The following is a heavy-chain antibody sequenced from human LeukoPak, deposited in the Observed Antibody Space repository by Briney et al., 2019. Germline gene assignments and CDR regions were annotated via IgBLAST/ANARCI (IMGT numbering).Heavy chain of an antibody. J-gene: IGHJ5*02. Sequence: SETLSLTCTVSGGSISSYYWSWIRQPPGKGLEWIGYIYYSGSTNYNPSLKSRVTISVDTSKSQFSLKLSSVTAADTVVYYCARRVEMATTDNWFDPWGQGTLVTVSS. V-gene: IGHV4-59*08. D-gene: IGHD5-24*01. CDR1: GGSISSYY. CDR3: ARRVEMATTDNWFDP. CDR2: IYYSGST.